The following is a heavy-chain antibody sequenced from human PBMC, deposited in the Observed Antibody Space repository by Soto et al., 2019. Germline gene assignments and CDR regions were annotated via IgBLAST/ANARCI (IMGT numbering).Heavy chain of an antibody. D-gene: IGHD2-8*01. CDR2: IYYSGST. V-gene: IGHV4-39*01. CDR3: ARYGIVLMVYAIPGWFDP. J-gene: IGHJ5*02. Sequence: SETLSLTCTVSDGSISSSSYYWGWIRQPPGKGLEWIGGIYYSGSTYYNPSLKSRVTISVDTSKNQFSLKLSSVTSPDTAVYYCARYGIVLMVYAIPGWFDPWGQGTLVTVSS. CDR1: DGSISSSSYY.